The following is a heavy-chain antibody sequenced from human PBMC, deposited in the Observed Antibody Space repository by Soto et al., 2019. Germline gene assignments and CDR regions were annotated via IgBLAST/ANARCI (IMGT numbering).Heavy chain of an antibody. CDR1: GCTFSSYA. Sequence: EVQLLESGGGLVQPGGSLRLSCAASGCTFSSYAMSWVRQAPGKGLEWVSAISGSGGSTYYADSVKGRFTISRDNAKNTLYLQMNSLRAEDTAVYYCAKSNLLPPYHYWGQGTLVTVSS. CDR3: AKSNLLPPYHY. J-gene: IGHJ4*02. D-gene: IGHD3-10*01. CDR2: ISGSGGST. V-gene: IGHV3-23*01.